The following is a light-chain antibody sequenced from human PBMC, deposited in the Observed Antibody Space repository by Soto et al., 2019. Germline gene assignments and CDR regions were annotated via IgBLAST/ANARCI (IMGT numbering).Light chain of an antibody. V-gene: IGKV1-39*01. Sequence: DIQMTQSPSSLSASVGDRVTITCRSSQNIKMFLNWYQFRPGRAPRLLIYAASTLHSGVPSRFSGSGAGTEFTLTINTLQPEDFAVYFCQQSYTTPLTFGGGTQVE. J-gene: IGKJ4*01. CDR3: QQSYTTPLT. CDR2: AAS. CDR1: QNIKMF.